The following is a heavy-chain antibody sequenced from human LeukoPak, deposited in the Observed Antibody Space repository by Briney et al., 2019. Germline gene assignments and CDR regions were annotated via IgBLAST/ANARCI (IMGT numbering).Heavy chain of an antibody. CDR3: AKAMFGYCSGGSCYGDAFDI. CDR1: GFTFSTYG. CDR2: ISYDGSNK. Sequence: PGRSLRLSCAASGFTFSTYGMHWVRQAPGKGLEWVAVISYDGSNKYYADSVKGRFTISRDNSKTTLYLQMNSLRAEDTALYYCAKAMFGYCSGGSCYGDAFDIWGQGTMVTVSS. V-gene: IGHV3-30*18. D-gene: IGHD2-15*01. J-gene: IGHJ3*02.